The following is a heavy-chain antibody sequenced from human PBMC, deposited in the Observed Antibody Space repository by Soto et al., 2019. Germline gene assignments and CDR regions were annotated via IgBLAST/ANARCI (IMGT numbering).Heavy chain of an antibody. Sequence: WGSMSLSCAASGYTFSSYEINWVRQDPGKGLECVSYISSSGSTIYYADSVKGRFTISRDNAKNSLYLQMNSLRAEDTAVYYCARDLGYCSAGCCYSLDYWAQGTLVTVYS. J-gene: IGHJ4*02. D-gene: IGHD2-15*01. V-gene: IGHV3-48*03. CDR3: ARDLGYCSAGCCYSLDY. CDR1: GYTFSSYE. CDR2: ISSSGSTI.